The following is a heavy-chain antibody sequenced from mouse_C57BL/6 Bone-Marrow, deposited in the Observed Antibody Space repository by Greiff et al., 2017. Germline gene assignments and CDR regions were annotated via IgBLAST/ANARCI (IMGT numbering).Heavy chain of an antibody. J-gene: IGHJ3*01. CDR2: IYPSDSGT. V-gene: IGHV1-61*01. CDR3: AIGIYYDCDWFAY. CDR1: GYTFTSYW. Sequence: QVQLQQPGAELVRPGSSVKLSCKASGYTFTSYWMDWVKQRPGQGLEWIGNIYPSDSGTPYNHKFKDKATLTVDKSSSTAYMQLSSLTSEDSAVYYGAIGIYYDCDWFAYWGQGTLVTVSA. D-gene: IGHD2-4*01.